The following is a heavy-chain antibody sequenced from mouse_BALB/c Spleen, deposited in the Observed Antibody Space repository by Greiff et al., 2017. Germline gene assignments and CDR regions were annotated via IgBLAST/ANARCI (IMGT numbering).Heavy chain of an antibody. Sequence: EVQLQESGGGLVQPGGSMKLSCVASGFTFSSYWMSWVRQSPEKGLEWVAEIRLKSDNYATHYAESVKGKFTISRDDSKSRLYLQMNSLRAEDTGIYYCTRVRRGFDYWGQGTTLTVSS. CDR1: GFTFSSYW. V-gene: IGHV6-3*01. CDR3: TRVRRGFDY. D-gene: IGHD2-14*01. CDR2: IRLKSDNYAT. J-gene: IGHJ2*01.